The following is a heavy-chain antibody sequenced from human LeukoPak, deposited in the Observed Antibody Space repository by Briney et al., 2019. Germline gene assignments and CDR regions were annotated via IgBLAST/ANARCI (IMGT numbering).Heavy chain of an antibody. J-gene: IGHJ3*02. CDR3: ARALGVIIHDAFDI. Sequence: PSETLSLTCTVSGYSISSGYYWGWIRQPPGKGLEWIGSIYHSGSTYYNPSLKSRVTISVDTSKNQFSLKLSSVTAADTAVYYCARALGVIIHDAFDIWGQGTMVTVSS. V-gene: IGHV4-38-2*02. CDR1: GYSISSGYY. CDR2: IYHSGST. D-gene: IGHD3-10*01.